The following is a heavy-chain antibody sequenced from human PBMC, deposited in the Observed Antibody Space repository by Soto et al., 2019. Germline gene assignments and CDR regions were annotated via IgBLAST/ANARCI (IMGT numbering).Heavy chain of an antibody. CDR3: AKDPLDSSSRGDY. J-gene: IGHJ4*02. V-gene: IGHV3-23*01. CDR2: ISGSGGST. CDR1: GFTFSSYA. Sequence: EMQLLESGGGLVQPGGSLRLSCAASGFTFSSYAMSWVRQAPGKGLEWVSAISGSGGSTYYADSVKGRFTISRDNSKNTLYLQMNSLRAEDTAVYYCAKDPLDSSSRGDYWGQGTLVTVSS. D-gene: IGHD6-13*01.